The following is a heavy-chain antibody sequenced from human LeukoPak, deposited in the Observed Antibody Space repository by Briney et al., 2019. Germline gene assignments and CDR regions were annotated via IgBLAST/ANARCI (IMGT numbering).Heavy chain of an antibody. J-gene: IGHJ4*02. CDR3: AKDEYSGYGSFDY. Sequence: GGSLRLSCAASGFTFSNYTMSWVRQAPGKGLEWVSAVNDRGTYYADSVKGRFTISRDNSKNTLYLEMNSLRAEDTALYYCAKDEYSGYGSFDYWGQGILVTVSS. D-gene: IGHD5-12*01. CDR1: GFTFSNYT. V-gene: IGHV3-23*01. CDR2: VNDRGT.